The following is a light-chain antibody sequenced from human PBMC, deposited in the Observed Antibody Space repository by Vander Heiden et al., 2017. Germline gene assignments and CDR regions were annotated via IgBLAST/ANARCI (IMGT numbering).Light chain of an antibody. CDR2: GAS. Sequence: EIVSTQSPGTQSLSPGERATLSCRASQSVSSSYLAWYQQKPGQAPRLLIYGASSRATGIPDRFSGSGSGTDFTLTISRLEPEDFAVYYCQQYGSSPPWTFGQGTKVEIK. J-gene: IGKJ1*01. V-gene: IGKV3-20*01. CDR1: QSVSSSY. CDR3: QQYGSSPPWT.